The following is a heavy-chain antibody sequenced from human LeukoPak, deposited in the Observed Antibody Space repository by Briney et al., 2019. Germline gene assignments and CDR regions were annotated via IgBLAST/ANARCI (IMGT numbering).Heavy chain of an antibody. D-gene: IGHD1-7*01. Sequence: GGSLRLSCAASGFTFSTYAMNWVRQAPGKGLEWVSAISVSGGSTYYADSVKGRFTISRDNSKNTLYLQMNSLRAEDTAVYHCAKAKYITGTTLGFDYWGQGTLVTVSS. CDR3: AKAKYITGTTLGFDY. CDR2: ISVSGGST. V-gene: IGHV3-23*01. CDR1: GFTFSTYA. J-gene: IGHJ4*02.